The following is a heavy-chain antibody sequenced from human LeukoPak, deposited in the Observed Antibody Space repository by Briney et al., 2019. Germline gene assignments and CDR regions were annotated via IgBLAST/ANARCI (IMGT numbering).Heavy chain of an antibody. Sequence: KPGGSLRLSCAAYGFTFSRYRMKWVRQAPGKGVEWVSFIISSISYIYYPDSVKGRFTISTDNAKNSLYLQMNSLRAEDTAVYYCARDRDSSSWTFDYWGQGTLVTVSS. D-gene: IGHD6-13*01. CDR1: GFTFSRYR. CDR2: IISSISYI. V-gene: IGHV3-21*01. J-gene: IGHJ4*02. CDR3: ARDRDSSSWTFDY.